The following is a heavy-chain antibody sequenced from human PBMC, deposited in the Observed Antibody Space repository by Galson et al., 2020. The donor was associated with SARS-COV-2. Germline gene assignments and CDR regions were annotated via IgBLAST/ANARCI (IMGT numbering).Heavy chain of an antibody. D-gene: IGHD3-9*01. V-gene: IGHV1-18*04. Sequence: ASVKVSCKASGYTFTSYGISWVRQAPGQELEWMGWISAYNGNTNYAQKLQGRGTITTDTSTSTAYMELRSLRSDDTAVYYCARVVLRYLDWLLYEGIGMYYMDVWGKGTTVTVYS. CDR1: GYTFTSYG. CDR3: ARVVLRYLDWLLYEGIGMYYMDV. CDR2: ISAYNGNT. J-gene: IGHJ6*03.